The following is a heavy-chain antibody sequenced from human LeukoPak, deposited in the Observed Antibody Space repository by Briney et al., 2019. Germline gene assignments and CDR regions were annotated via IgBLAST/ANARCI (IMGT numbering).Heavy chain of an antibody. CDR3: ARGIAVAGTGWFDP. V-gene: IGHV1-18*01. J-gene: IGHJ5*02. D-gene: IGHD6-19*01. Sequence: ASVKVSCKASGYTFTSYGISWVRQAPGQGLEWMGWISAYNGNTNYAQKLQGRVTMTTDTSASTAYMELSSLRSEDTAVYYCARGIAVAGTGWFDPWGQGTLVTVSS. CDR2: ISAYNGNT. CDR1: GYTFTSYG.